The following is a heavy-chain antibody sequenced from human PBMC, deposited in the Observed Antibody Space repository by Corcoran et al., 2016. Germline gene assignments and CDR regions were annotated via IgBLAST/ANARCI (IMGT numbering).Heavy chain of an antibody. J-gene: IGHJ4*02. CDR3: TRGLGWAYCCGDCYFDY. V-gene: IGHV4-59*13. D-gene: IGHD2-21*01. Sequence: VQLQESGPGLGKPAETLALTCTVSRGSSTGYYWSWIRQPPGKGLEGIGYICYSGSTNYNPSLKSRVTISVDTSKSQFSLKLTSVTTADTAGYYCTRGLGWAYCCGDCYFDYWGQGPLVTVSS. CDR2: ICYSGST. CDR1: RGSSTGYY.